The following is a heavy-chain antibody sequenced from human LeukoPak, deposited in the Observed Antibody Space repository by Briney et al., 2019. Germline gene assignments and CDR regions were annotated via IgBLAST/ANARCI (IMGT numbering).Heavy chain of an antibody. Sequence: GGSLRLSCAASGFTFRNYGMHWVRQAPGKGLEWVALIWYDGSNKYYADSVKGRFTISRDNSKNMLYLQMNSLRTEDTAVYYCARDLGGIAVAGTPGAPDYWGQGTLVTVSS. CDR3: ARDLGGIAVAGTPGAPDY. CDR2: IWYDGSNK. J-gene: IGHJ4*02. CDR1: GFTFRNYG. V-gene: IGHV3-30*02. D-gene: IGHD6-19*01.